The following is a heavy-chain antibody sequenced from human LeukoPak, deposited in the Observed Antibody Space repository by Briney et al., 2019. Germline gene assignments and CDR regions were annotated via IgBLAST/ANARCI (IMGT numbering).Heavy chain of an antibody. J-gene: IGHJ4*02. CDR2: ISGSGGTT. Sequence: GGSLRLSCAASGFTFSSYAMSWFRQAPGKGLEWVSAISGSGGTTYHAAAVKGRFTISRDNFKNTLHLQMNSPRAEDTAVYYCAKDYGDYSTSMGNFDYWGQGTLVTVSS. CDR1: GFTFSSYA. D-gene: IGHD4-17*01. V-gene: IGHV3-23*01. CDR3: AKDYGDYSTSMGNFDY.